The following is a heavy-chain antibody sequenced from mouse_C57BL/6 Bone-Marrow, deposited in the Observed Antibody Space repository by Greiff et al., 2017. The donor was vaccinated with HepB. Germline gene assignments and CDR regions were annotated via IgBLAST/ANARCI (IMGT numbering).Heavy chain of an antibody. J-gene: IGHJ4*01. CDR1: GYSITSGYY. Sequence: EVKLLESGPGLVKPSQSLSLTCSVTGYSITSGYYWNWIRQFPGNKLEWMGYISYDGSNNYNPSLKNRISITRDTSKNQFFLKLNSVTTEDTATYYCARELGRGDYWGQGTSVTVSS. CDR2: ISYDGSN. V-gene: IGHV3-6*01. CDR3: ARELGRGDY. D-gene: IGHD4-1*01.